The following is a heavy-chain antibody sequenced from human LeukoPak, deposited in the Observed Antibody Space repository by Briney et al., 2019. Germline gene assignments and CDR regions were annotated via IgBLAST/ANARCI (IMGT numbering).Heavy chain of an antibody. Sequence: GGSLRLSCAASGFTFSSYWMHWVRQAPGKGLEWVSSISSSSSYIYYADSVKGRFTISRDNAKNSLYLQMNSLRAEDTAVYYCASLIAVADDAFDIWGQGTMVTVSS. CDR1: GFTFSSYW. CDR2: ISSSSSYI. CDR3: ASLIAVADDAFDI. V-gene: IGHV3-21*01. J-gene: IGHJ3*02. D-gene: IGHD6-19*01.